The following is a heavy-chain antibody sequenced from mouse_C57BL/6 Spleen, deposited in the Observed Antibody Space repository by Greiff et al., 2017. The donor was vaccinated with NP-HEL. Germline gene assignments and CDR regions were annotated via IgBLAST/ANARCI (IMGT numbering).Heavy chain of an antibody. CDR1: GFTFSDYY. Sequence: EVNVVESEGGLVQPGSSMKLSCTASGFTFSDYYMAWVRQVPEKGLEWVANINYDGSSTYYLDSLKSRFIISRDNAKNILYLQMSSLKSEDTATYYCARGPHYYGSSYPNWYFDVWGTGTTVTVSS. CDR3: ARGPHYYGSSYPNWYFDV. CDR2: INYDGSST. D-gene: IGHD1-1*01. J-gene: IGHJ1*03. V-gene: IGHV5-16*01.